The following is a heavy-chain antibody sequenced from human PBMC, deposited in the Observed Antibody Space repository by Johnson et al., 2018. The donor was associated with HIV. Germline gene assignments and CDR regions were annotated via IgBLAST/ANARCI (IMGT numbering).Heavy chain of an antibody. CDR1: GFTFSSYW. Sequence: QVQLVESGGGLVQPGGSMRLSCAASGFTFSSYWMSWVRQAPGKGLEWVAVISYGGSNKYYADSVRGRFTISRDNSKKTLYLQMNSLRAEDTALYYCAKDQGYWGDDAFDVWGQGTLVIVYS. J-gene: IGHJ3*01. D-gene: IGHD7-27*01. CDR2: ISYGGSNK. CDR3: AKDQGYWGDDAFDV. V-gene: IGHV3-30*18.